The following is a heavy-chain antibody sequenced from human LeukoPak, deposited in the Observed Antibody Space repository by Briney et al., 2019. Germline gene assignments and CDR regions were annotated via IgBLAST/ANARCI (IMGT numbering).Heavy chain of an antibody. CDR2: IYYNGDT. Sequence: SETLSLTCTVSGYSITSAYYWGWIRQTPGKGLEWIGYIYYNGDTHYNPSLNSRLSMSVDTPKKQFSLNLRSVTAADTAVYYCVRGPYGSSISNWFDPWGQGLLVTVSS. CDR3: VRGPYGSSISNWFDP. V-gene: IGHV4-38-2*02. CDR1: GYSITSAYY. J-gene: IGHJ5*02. D-gene: IGHD3-10*01.